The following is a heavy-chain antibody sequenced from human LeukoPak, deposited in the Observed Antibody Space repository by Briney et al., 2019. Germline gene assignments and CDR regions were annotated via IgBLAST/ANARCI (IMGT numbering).Heavy chain of an antibody. J-gene: IGHJ5*02. D-gene: IGHD2-8*01. CDR3: ASLTFGVDNWFDP. Sequence: GGSLRLSCAASGFTFSSYWMHWVRQAPGKGLVWVSRINSDGSSTSYADSVKGQFTISRDNAKKTLYLQMNSLRAEDTAVYYCASLTFGVDNWFDPWGQGTLVTVSS. CDR1: GFTFSSYW. CDR2: INSDGSST. V-gene: IGHV3-74*01.